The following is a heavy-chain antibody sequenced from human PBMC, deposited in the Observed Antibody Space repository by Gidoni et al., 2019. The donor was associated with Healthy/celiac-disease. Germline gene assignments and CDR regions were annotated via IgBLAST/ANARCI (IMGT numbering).Heavy chain of an antibody. V-gene: IGHV4-39*01. CDR3: ARSPREYDFWSGYSDVHYYYYMDV. CDR1: GGSISSSSYY. CDR2: IYYSGST. J-gene: IGHJ6*03. Sequence: QLQLQESGPGLVKPSETLSLTCTVSGGSISSSSYYWGWIRQPPGKGLEWIGSIYYSGSTYYNPSLKRRVTISVDTSKNQFSLKLSSVTAADTAVYYCARSPREYDFWSGYSDVHYYYYMDVWGKGTTVTVSS. D-gene: IGHD3-3*01.